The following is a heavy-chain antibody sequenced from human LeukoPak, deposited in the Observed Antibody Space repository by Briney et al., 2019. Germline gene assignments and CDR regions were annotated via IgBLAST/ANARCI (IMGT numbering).Heavy chain of an antibody. J-gene: IGHJ6*02. D-gene: IGHD3/OR15-3a*01. V-gene: IGHV1-8*01. CDR3: ASGVGGLYYYYGMDV. CDR1: GYTFTSYD. CDR2: MNPNSGNT. Sequence: ASVKVSCKASGYTFTSYDINWVRQATGQGLEWMGWMNPNSGNTGYAQKFQGRVTMTRNTSISTAYIELSSLRSEDTAVYYCASGVGGLYYYYGMDVWGQGTTVTVSS.